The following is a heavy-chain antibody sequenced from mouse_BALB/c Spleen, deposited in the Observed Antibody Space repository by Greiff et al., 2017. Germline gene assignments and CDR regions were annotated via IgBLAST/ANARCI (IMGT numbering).Heavy chain of an antibody. CDR1: GFAFSSYD. V-gene: IGHV5-12-1*01. D-gene: IGHD2-3*01. J-gene: IGHJ2*01. Sequence: DVMLVESGGGLVQPGGSRKLSCAASGFAFSSYDMSWVRQTPEKRLEWVAYISSGGGSTYYPDTVKGRFTISRDNAKNTLYLQMSSLKSEDTAMYYCARHSYDGWHYWGQGTTLTVSS. CDR3: ARHSYDGWHY. CDR2: ISSGGGST.